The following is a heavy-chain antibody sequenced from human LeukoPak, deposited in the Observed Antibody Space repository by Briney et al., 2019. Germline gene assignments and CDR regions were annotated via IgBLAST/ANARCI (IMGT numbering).Heavy chain of an antibody. Sequence: SVKVSCKASGGTFSSYAISCARQSPGQGLEWKGGFIPIFGTANYAQKFQGRVTITTDESTSTAYMELSSLRSEDTAVYYCARDPFYCGGDCYAFDIWGQGTMVTVSS. CDR2: FIPIFGTA. J-gene: IGHJ3*02. CDR3: ARDPFYCGGDCYAFDI. CDR1: GGTFSSYA. D-gene: IGHD2-21*02. V-gene: IGHV1-69*05.